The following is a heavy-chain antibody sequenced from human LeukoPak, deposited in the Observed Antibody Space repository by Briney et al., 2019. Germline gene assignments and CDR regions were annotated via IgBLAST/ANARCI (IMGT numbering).Heavy chain of an antibody. CDR1: GGSFSGNY. CDR2: INHSGST. Sequence: PETLSLTCAVYGGSFSGNYWRWIRQPQGKGLEWIGEINHSGSTNYNPSLKSRLTISVDTSKTQFSLKLSSVTAADTAVYYCARASFRAYSSSWYYFDYWGQGTLVTVSS. V-gene: IGHV4-34*01. CDR3: ARASFRAYSSSWYYFDY. J-gene: IGHJ4*02. D-gene: IGHD6-13*01.